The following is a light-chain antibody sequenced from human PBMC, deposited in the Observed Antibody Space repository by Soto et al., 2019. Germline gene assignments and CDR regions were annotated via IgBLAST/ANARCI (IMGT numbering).Light chain of an antibody. CDR3: AAWDDSLNGPLYV. CDR1: SSNIGSNT. V-gene: IGLV1-44*01. Sequence: QSVLTQPPSASGTPGQRVTISCSGSSSNIGSNTVIWYQQLPGTAPKLLIYSNNQRPPGVPDRFSGSKSGTSASLAISGLQSEDEAAYYCAAWDDSLNGPLYVFGTGTKLTVL. CDR2: SNN. J-gene: IGLJ1*01.